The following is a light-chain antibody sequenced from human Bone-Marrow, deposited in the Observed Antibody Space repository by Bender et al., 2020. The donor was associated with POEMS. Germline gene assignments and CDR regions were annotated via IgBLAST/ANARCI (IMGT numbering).Light chain of an antibody. J-gene: IGLJ3*02. CDR3: QAWVSATVV. Sequence: SSELTQPPSVSVSPGQTASITCSGDKLGDKYACWYQQKPGQSPVLVIYQDNRRPSGIPERFSGSSYGNTATLTITGTQAMDEGDYYCQAWVSATVVFGGGTKLTVL. CDR2: QDN. CDR1: KLGDKY. V-gene: IGLV3-1*01.